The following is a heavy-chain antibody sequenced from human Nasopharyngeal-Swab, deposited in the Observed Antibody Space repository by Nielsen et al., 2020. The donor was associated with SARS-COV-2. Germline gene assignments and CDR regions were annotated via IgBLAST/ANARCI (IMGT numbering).Heavy chain of an antibody. CDR2: ISSDGSNK. J-gene: IGHJ4*02. D-gene: IGHD2-15*01. CDR3: ASLRADTPDFAY. Sequence: GESLKISCVASRFTFSRWPMHWVRQAPGKGLEWVTVISSDGSNKQYVDSVKGRFTISRDNSKNTLYLQVKSLRADDTGVYYCASLRADTPDFAYLGQGILVTVSS. V-gene: IGHV3-30*03. CDR1: RFTFSRWP.